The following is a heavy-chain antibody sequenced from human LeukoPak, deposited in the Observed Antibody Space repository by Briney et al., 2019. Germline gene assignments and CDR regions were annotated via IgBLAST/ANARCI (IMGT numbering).Heavy chain of an antibody. D-gene: IGHD1-26*01. V-gene: IGHV1-69*05. Sequence: GSSVKVSCXASGGTFSSHAISWVRQAPGQGLEWMGGIIPIFGTANYAQKFQGRVTITTDESTSTTYMELSSLRSEDTAVYYCARDSPNSGSYPNWFDPWGQGTLVTVSS. CDR1: GGTFSSHA. J-gene: IGHJ5*02. CDR3: ARDSPNSGSYPNWFDP. CDR2: IIPIFGTA.